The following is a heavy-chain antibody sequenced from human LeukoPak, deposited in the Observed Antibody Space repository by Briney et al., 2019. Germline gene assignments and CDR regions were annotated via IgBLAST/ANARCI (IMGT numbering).Heavy chain of an antibody. Sequence: GGSLRLSCAASGFTFSSYGMSWVRQAPGKGLEWVSAISGSGGSTYYADSVKGRFTISRDNSKNSLYLQMNSLRAEDTAVYYCAPDPRGKLYYFDYWGQGTLVTVSS. D-gene: IGHD2-21*01. V-gene: IGHV3-23*01. CDR1: GFTFSSYG. CDR2: ISGSGGST. J-gene: IGHJ4*02. CDR3: APDPRGKLYYFDY.